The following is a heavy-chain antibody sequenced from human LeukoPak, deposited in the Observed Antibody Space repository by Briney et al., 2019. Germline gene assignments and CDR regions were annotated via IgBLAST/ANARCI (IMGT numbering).Heavy chain of an antibody. CDR1: GFTFSSYE. D-gene: IGHD6-13*01. CDR2: ISSSGSTI. CDR3: ATYPRYSSSTDPRYYFDY. J-gene: IGHJ4*02. Sequence: GGXLRLSCAASGFTFSSYEMNWVRQAPGKGLEGVSYISSSGSTIYYADSVKGRFTIYRDNAKNSLYVQMNSLRAEDTAVYYCATYPRYSSSTDPRYYFDYWGQGTLVTVSS. V-gene: IGHV3-48*03.